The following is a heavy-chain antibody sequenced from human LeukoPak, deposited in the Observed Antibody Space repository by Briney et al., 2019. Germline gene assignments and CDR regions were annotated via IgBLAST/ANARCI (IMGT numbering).Heavy chain of an antibody. D-gene: IGHD5-12*01. CDR1: GGSISSYY. CDR2: IYYSGST. J-gene: IGHJ4*02. CDR3: AGRGYSGYDYDFDY. V-gene: IGHV4-59*08. Sequence: SETLSLTCTVSGGSISSYYWSWIRQPPGKGLEWIGYIYYSGSTNYNPSLKSRVTISVDTSKNQFSLKLSSVTAADTAVYYCAGRGYSGYDYDFDYWGQGTLVTVSS.